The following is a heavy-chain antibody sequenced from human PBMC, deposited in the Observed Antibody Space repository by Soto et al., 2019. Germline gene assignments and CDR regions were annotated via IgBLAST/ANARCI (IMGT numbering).Heavy chain of an antibody. CDR1: GFTFSNNW. Sequence: EVQLVESGGGLVQPGGSLRLSCAASGFTFSNNWMHWVRQIPGKGLVWVSRINSDGSSRSYADSVEGRFTISGDNAKNTVYLQMNGLRVEDTAVYYCVRAPEQRPIDYWGQGTLVTVSS. CDR3: VRAPEQRPIDY. CDR2: INSDGSSR. V-gene: IGHV3-74*01. D-gene: IGHD6-25*01. J-gene: IGHJ4*02.